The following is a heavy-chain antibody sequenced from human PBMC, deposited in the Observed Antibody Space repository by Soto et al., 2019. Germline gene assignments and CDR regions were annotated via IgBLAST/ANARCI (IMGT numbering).Heavy chain of an antibody. CDR2: ISYDESKK. J-gene: IGHJ4*02. CDR3: ARDQGYCSGGSCYYFDY. CDR1: GFTFSSYA. V-gene: IGHV3-30-3*01. D-gene: IGHD2-15*01. Sequence: GGSLRLSCAASGFTFSSYAMHWVRQAPGKGLEWVAIISYDESKKYYADSVKGRFTISRDNSKNTLYLQMNSLRAEDTAVYYCARDQGYCSGGSCYYFDYWGQGTLVTVSS.